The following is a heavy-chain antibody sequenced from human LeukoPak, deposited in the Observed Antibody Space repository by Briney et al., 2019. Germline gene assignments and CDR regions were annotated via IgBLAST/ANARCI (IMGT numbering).Heavy chain of an antibody. CDR2: IIPIFGTA. J-gene: IGHJ4*02. Sequence: ASVKVSCKASGGTFSSYAISWVRQAPGQGLEWMGGIIPIFGTANYAQKLQGRVTLTTDTSTSTAYMELSSLRSEDTAVYYCATLRIAVGGTGKYYFDYWGQGTLVTVSS. CDR3: ATLRIAVGGTGKYYFDY. V-gene: IGHV1-69*05. D-gene: IGHD6-19*01. CDR1: GGTFSSYA.